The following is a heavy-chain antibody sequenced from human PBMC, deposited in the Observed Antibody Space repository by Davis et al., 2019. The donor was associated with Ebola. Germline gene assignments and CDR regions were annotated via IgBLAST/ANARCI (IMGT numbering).Heavy chain of an antibody. V-gene: IGHV3-74*01. D-gene: IGHD3-10*01. CDR1: GFTFSNYW. CDR2: IKPDGSDI. J-gene: IGHJ4*02. Sequence: GESLKISCATSGFTFSNYWMNWVRQAPGKGLVWVSQIKPDGSDIKYADSVEGRFTISRDNAKNTLYLQMNSLRAEDSAVYYCVRDGSGTHPYDYWGQGALVTVSS. CDR3: VRDGSGTHPYDY.